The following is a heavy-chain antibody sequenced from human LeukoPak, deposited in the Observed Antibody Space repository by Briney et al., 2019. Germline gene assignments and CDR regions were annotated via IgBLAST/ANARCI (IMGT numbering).Heavy chain of an antibody. CDR1: GFTFSSYA. V-gene: IGHV3-23*01. J-gene: IGHJ4*02. D-gene: IGHD3-22*01. Sequence: GGSLRLSCAASGFTFSSYAMSWVRQAPGKGLEWVSAISGNGGSTFYVDSVKGRFTISRDNSKNTLYLQMNSLRAEDTAVYYCARAMIVVVPDYFDYWGQGTLVTVSS. CDR3: ARAMIVVVPDYFDY. CDR2: ISGNGGST.